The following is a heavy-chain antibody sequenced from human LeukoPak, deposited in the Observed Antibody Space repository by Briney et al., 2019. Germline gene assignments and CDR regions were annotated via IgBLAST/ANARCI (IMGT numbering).Heavy chain of an antibody. V-gene: IGHV4-4*07. CDR3: ARSRDAYNFYWFDS. CDR1: GGAITSHY. D-gene: IGHD5-24*01. Sequence: SGTLSLTCSISGGAITSHYWTWIRQPPGKGLEWIGHFYNSGGAKYNPSLKSRVAISVDTSKNQFFLSLSSLTAADTAVYYCARSRDAYNFYWFDSWGQGTRVTVSS. CDR2: FYNSGGA. J-gene: IGHJ5*01.